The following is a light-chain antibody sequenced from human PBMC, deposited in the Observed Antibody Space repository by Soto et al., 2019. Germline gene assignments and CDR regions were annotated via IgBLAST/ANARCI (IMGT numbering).Light chain of an antibody. V-gene: IGLV4-69*01. J-gene: IGLJ3*02. CDR2: LNSDGSH. CDR3: QTWGTGIQGV. Sequence: QSVLTQSPSASASLGASVKLTCTLSSGHSSYAIAWHQQQPEKGPRYLMKLNSDGSHSKGDGIPDRFSGSSSGAERYLTLSSLQSEDEADYYCQTWGTGIQGVFGGGTKVTVL. CDR1: SGHSSYA.